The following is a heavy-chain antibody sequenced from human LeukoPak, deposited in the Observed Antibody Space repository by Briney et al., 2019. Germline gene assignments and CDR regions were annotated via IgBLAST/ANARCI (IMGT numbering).Heavy chain of an antibody. V-gene: IGHV3-23*01. CDR1: GFTSSSYA. J-gene: IGHJ6*02. CDR3: ARKDILTPRIFLDV. CDR2: IGTTEGST. Sequence: PGESLRLSCTASGFTSSSYAMSWVRQPPGKGLEWVSAIGTTEGSTFYAGSVKGRFPIFRDHSKNALYLQTNSLRVEDTAVYYCARKDILTPRIFLDVWGQGTTVTVPS. D-gene: IGHD3-3*01.